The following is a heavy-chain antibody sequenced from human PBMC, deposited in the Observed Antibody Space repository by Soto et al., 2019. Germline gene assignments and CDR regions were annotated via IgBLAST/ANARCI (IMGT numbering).Heavy chain of an antibody. CDR1: GFTFDDYA. CDR2: ISWNSGSI. V-gene: IGHV3-9*01. CDR3: AKDIGGGGGSGGSYYFDY. Sequence: EVQLVESGGGLVQPGRSLRLSCAASGFTFDDYAMHWVRQAPGKGLEWVSGISWNSGSIGYADSVKGRFTISRDNATNSLYLQMNSLGAEVTALYYCAKDIGGGGGSGGSYYFDYWGQGTLVTVSS. D-gene: IGHD2-15*01. J-gene: IGHJ4*02.